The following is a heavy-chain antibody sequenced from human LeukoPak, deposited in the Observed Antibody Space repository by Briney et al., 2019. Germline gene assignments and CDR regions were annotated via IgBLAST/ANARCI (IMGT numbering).Heavy chain of an antibody. CDR3: ARATQRNSSSWYFKRNYYYYYMDV. D-gene: IGHD6-13*01. V-gene: IGHV4-61*01. CDR2: IYYSGST. J-gene: IGHJ6*03. Sequence: PSETLSLTCTVSGGSISSSSYYWSWIRQPPGKGLEWIGYIYYSGSTNYNPSLKSRVTISVDTSKNQFSLKLSSVTAADTAVYYCARATQRNSSSWYFKRNYYYYYMDVWGKGTTVTISS. CDR1: GGSISSSSYY.